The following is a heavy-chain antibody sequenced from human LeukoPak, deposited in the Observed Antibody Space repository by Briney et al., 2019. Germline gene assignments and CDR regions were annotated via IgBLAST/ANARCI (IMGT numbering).Heavy chain of an antibody. Sequence: SETLSLTCTVPGGSISSYYWSWIRQPPGKGLELIGYIYYSGSTNYNPSLKSRVTISVDTSKNQFCLKLTSVTAADTAVYYWARGTWLVRAVDYWGQGNLVPVTS. D-gene: IGHD6-19*01. V-gene: IGHV4-59*12. CDR2: IYYSGST. J-gene: IGHJ4*02. CDR1: GGSISSYY. CDR3: ARGTWLVRAVDY.